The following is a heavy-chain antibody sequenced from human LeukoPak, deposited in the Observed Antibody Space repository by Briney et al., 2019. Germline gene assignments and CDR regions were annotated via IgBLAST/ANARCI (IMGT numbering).Heavy chain of an antibody. Sequence: ASVKVSCKASGYTFTSYGISWVRQAPGQGLEWMGRIIPILGIANYAQKFQGRVTITADKSTSTAYMELSSLRSEDTAVYYCARDNIAVAGPFDYWGQGTLVTVSS. CDR3: ARDNIAVAGPFDY. CDR2: IIPILGIA. D-gene: IGHD6-19*01. J-gene: IGHJ4*02. V-gene: IGHV1-69*04. CDR1: GYTFTSYG.